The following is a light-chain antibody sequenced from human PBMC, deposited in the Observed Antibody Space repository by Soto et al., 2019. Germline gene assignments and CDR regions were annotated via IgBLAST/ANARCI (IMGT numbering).Light chain of an antibody. Sequence: DIQMTQSPSSLSASVGDRVTITCRASQDINSWVAWYQQKPEKAPKSLIYDTSKLENGVPSRFSCTASGTDFTLTISGLQTEDFATYYCQQYYQCPPTFGPGTKVDIK. CDR1: QDINSW. V-gene: IGKV1D-16*01. CDR2: DTS. J-gene: IGKJ3*01. CDR3: QQYYQCPPT.